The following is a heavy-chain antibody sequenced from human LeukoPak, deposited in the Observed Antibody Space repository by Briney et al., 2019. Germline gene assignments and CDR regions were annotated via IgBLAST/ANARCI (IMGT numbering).Heavy chain of an antibody. CDR3: ARGPVGATLFDY. CDR1: GGSFRGYY. Sequence: PSETLSLTCAVYGGSFRGYYWSWIRQPPGKGLEWIGEINHSGSTNYNPSLKSRVTISVDTSKNQFSLKLSSVTAADTAVYYCARGPVGATLFDYWGQGTLVTVSS. CDR2: INHSGST. D-gene: IGHD1-26*01. J-gene: IGHJ4*02. V-gene: IGHV4-34*01.